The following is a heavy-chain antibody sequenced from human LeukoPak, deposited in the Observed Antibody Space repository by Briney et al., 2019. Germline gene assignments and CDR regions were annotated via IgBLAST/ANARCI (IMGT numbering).Heavy chain of an antibody. Sequence: PGGSLRLSCAASGFTFSSYSMNWVRQAPGKGLEWVSYISSSSSTIYYADSVKGQFTISRDNAKNSPYLQMNSLRAEDTAVYYCARSWDSGWSYYYYYMDVWGKGTTVTVSS. CDR1: GFTFSSYS. CDR3: ARSWDSGWSYYYYYMDV. CDR2: ISSSSSTI. V-gene: IGHV3-48*01. D-gene: IGHD6-19*01. J-gene: IGHJ6*03.